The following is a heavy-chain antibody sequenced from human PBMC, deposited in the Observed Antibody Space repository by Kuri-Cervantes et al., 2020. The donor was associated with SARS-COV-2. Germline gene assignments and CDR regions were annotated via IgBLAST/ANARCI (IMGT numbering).Heavy chain of an antibody. J-gene: IGHJ4*02. CDR2: IYHSGST. CDR1: GYSISSGYY. D-gene: IGHD3-10*01. CDR3: ARYLYGSGSYYNSYYFDY. V-gene: IGHV4-38-2*02. Sequence: SETLSLTCTVSGYSISSGYYWGWIRHPPGKGLEWIGSIYHSGSTYYNPSLKSRVTISVDTSKNQFSLKLSSVTAADTAVYYCARYLYGSGSYYNSYYFDYWGQGTLVTVSS.